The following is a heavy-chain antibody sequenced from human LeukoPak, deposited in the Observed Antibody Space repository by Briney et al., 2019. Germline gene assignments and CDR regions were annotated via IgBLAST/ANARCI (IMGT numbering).Heavy chain of an antibody. D-gene: IGHD4-23*01. CDR3: AKDPYGGSRLFDY. Sequence: GGSLRLSCAASGFTFSYYTMTWVRQAPGKGLEWVSSISSTGSSIYYADSLKGRFTISRDNAKNTLYLQMNSLRAEDTAVYYCAKDPYGGSRLFDYWGQGTLVTVSS. CDR2: ISSTGSSI. J-gene: IGHJ4*02. V-gene: IGHV3-21*01. CDR1: GFTFSYYT.